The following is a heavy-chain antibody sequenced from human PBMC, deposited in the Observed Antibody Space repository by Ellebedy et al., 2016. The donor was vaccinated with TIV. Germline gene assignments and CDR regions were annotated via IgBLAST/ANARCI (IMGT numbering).Heavy chain of an antibody. CDR1: GFTSSRHG. V-gene: IGHV3-30*03. J-gene: IGHJ4*02. CDR2: ISSDGSNK. Sequence: GGSLRLSXVVSGFTSSRHGIDWVRQAPGKGLEWVAVISSDGSNKYYADSVKGRFTISRDNSKNTLYLQMNSLRTDDMAVYYCARGGSSGSSDYWGQGTLVAVSS. D-gene: IGHD3-10*01. CDR3: ARGGSSGSSDY.